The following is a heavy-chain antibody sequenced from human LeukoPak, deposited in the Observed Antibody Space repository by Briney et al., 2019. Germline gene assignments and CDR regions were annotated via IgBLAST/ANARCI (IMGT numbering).Heavy chain of an antibody. Sequence: ASVKVSCKASGYAFSNYAISWVRQAPGQGLEWMGWINPNSGGTNYAQQIQGRVTMTRDTSISTAYMELSRLRSDDTAVYYCAREMRLQSDYWGQGTLVTVSS. V-gene: IGHV1-2*02. J-gene: IGHJ4*02. CDR3: AREMRLQSDY. CDR1: GYAFSNYA. CDR2: INPNSGGT. D-gene: IGHD5-24*01.